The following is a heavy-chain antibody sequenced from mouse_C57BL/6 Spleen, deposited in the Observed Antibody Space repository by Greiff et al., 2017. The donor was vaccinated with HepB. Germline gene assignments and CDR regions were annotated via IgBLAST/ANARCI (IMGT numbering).Heavy chain of an antibody. D-gene: IGHD1-1*01. J-gene: IGHJ2*01. CDR1: GYTFTSYW. CDR2: IYPSDSET. V-gene: IGHV1-61*01. Sequence: VQLQQPGAELVRPGSSVKLSCKASGYTFTSYWMDWVKQRPGQGLEWIGNIYPSDSETHYNQKFKDKATLTVDKSSSTAYMQLSSLTSEDSAVYYCARTTTVVATGDYWGQGTTLTVSS. CDR3: ARTTTVVATGDY.